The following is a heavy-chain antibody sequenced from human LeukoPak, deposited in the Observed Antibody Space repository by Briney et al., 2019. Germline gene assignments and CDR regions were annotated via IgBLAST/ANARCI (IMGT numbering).Heavy chain of an antibody. V-gene: IGHV3-23*01. J-gene: IGHJ4*02. CDR2: ISVSGGST. CDR3: VRAPPATGWLVDH. Sequence: GGSLRLSCAASGFTFSSYVMSWVRQAPGKGLEWVSGISVSGGSTYYPGSERGRFTISRDNAKNSLFLQMRGLRVDDTAIYYCVRAPPATGWLVDHWGQGTLVTVSS. CDR1: GFTFSSYV. D-gene: IGHD6-19*01.